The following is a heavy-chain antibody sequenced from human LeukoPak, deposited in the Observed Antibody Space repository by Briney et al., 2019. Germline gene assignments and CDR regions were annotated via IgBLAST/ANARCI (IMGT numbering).Heavy chain of an antibody. CDR2: ISSDGSST. J-gene: IGHJ4*02. D-gene: IGHD1-26*01. CDR1: GFTFSSYW. V-gene: IGHV3-74*01. CDR3: ARGRVGATQDY. Sequence: PGGSLRLSCAASGFTFSSYWMHWVRQAPGKGLVWVSRISSDGSSTSYADSVKGRFTISRDNAKNTLYLQMNSLRAENTAVYYCARGRVGATQDYWGQGTLVTVSS.